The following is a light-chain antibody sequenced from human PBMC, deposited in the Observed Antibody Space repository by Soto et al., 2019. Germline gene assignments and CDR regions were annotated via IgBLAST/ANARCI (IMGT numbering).Light chain of an antibody. V-gene: IGKV1-33*01. Sequence: DIQMTQSPSSLSASVGDRVTITCQASQDISNRLNWYQHKPGKAPKGLIYDASNLEAGVSSRFSGSGSGTDFTFTISSLQPEDIATYYCQQYDDLPRTFGQGTKVQSK. CDR1: QDISNR. CDR2: DAS. CDR3: QQYDDLPRT. J-gene: IGKJ1*01.